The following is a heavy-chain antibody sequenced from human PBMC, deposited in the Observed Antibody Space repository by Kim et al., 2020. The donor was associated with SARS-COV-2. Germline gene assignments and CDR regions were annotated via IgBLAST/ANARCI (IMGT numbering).Heavy chain of an antibody. Sequence: GGYLRLSCAASGLIFRNYAMTWVRQPLGKGLEWVSTIGDAGDIHYADSVKGRFTISRDNSKNTLYLQLNSLRAEDTAVYYCAAVPGGRRVDYWGQGTLVTVSS. CDR1: GLIFRNYA. V-gene: IGHV3-23*01. J-gene: IGHJ4*02. CDR3: AAVPGGRRVDY. D-gene: IGHD1-26*01. CDR2: IGDAGDI.